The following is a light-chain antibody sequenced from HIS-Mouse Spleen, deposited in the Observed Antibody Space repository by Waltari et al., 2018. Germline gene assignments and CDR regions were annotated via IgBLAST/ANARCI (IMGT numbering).Light chain of an antibody. Sequence: QSVLTQPPSASGTPGQRVTISCSGSSSNIGSNTVNWYQQRPGTAPKLLIHSNNQRPSGVPDRFSGSRSGTSVSLAISGLQSEDEADYYCAAWDDSLNGPVFGGGTKLTVL. J-gene: IGLJ2*01. V-gene: IGLV1-44*01. CDR1: SSNIGSNT. CDR3: AAWDDSLNGPV. CDR2: SNN.